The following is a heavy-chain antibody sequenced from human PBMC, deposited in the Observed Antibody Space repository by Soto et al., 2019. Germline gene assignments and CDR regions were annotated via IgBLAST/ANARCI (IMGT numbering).Heavy chain of an antibody. J-gene: IGHJ6*02. CDR2: FDPEDGET. CDR3: ATQPGIAVAGLRYYYYGMDV. V-gene: IGHV1-24*01. CDR1: GYTLTELS. D-gene: IGHD6-19*01. Sequence: GASVKVSCKVSGYTLTELSMHWVRQAPGKGLEWMGGFDPEDGETIYAQKFQGRVTMTEDTSTDTAYMELSSLRSEDTAVYYCATQPGIAVAGLRYYYYGMDVWGQGTTVTVSS.